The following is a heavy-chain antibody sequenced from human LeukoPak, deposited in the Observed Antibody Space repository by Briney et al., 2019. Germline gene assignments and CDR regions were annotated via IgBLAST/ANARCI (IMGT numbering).Heavy chain of an antibody. CDR3: ARDPIYYDFWSGYSH. CDR1: GGSISSGSYY. J-gene: IGHJ4*02. CDR2: IYTSGST. D-gene: IGHD3-3*01. Sequence: SETLSLTCTVSGGSISSGSYYWSWIRQPAGKGLEWIGRIYTSGSTNYNPSLKSQVTISVDRSKNQFSLKLSSVTAADTAVYYCARDPIYYDFWSGYSHWGQGTLVTVSS. V-gene: IGHV4-61*02.